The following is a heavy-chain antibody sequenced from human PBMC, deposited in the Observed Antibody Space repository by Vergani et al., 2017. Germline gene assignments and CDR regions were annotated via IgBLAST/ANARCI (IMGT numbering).Heavy chain of an antibody. CDR1: GYSISSGYY. CDR2: IYHSGST. J-gene: IGHJ6*02. V-gene: IGHV4-38-2*02. Sequence: QVQLQESGPGLVKPSETLSLTCTVSGYSISSGYYWGWIRQPPGKGLEWIGSIYHSGSTYYNPSLKSRVTISVDTSKNQFSLKLSSVTAADTAVYYCARLTYCSSTSCYAPLEVYGMDVWGQGTTVTVSS. CDR3: ARLTYCSSTSCYAPLEVYGMDV. D-gene: IGHD2-2*01.